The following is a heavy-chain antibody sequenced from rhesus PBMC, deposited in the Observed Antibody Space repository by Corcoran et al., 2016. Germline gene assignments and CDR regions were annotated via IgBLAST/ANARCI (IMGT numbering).Heavy chain of an antibody. CDR3: TRSGNYMCLDS. D-gene: IGHD1-1-1*01. J-gene: IGHJ6*01. CDR1: GFTFRTYW. V-gene: IGHV3S11*01. Sequence: EVHLVASGGGLVQPVGSLRLSCAASGFTFRTYWMIWVRQAPGAGLEWVGLIKNKADGGTAADDEAVKGRLTSARDESKNTLYLQMNSLKTEETAVEYWTRSGNYMCLDSWGQGVVVTVSS. CDR2: IKNKADGGTA.